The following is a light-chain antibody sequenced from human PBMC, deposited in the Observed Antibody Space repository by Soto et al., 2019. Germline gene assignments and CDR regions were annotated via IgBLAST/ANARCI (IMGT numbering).Light chain of an antibody. V-gene: IGKV3-15*01. CDR2: GAS. CDR3: QQYNNWPWT. CDR1: ESVGSN. J-gene: IGKJ1*01. Sequence: EIVMTQSPATLSVSTGERATLSCRASESVGSNLAWYQQKPGQAPRLLIHGASKRATGIPARFSGSGSGTEFTLTISSLQSEDCAVYYCQQYNNWPWTFGQGTKVDIK.